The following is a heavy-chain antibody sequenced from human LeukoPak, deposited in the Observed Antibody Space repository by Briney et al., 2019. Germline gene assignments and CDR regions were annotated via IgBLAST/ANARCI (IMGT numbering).Heavy chain of an antibody. J-gene: IGHJ4*02. CDR2: IFPIFATA. CDR1: GGTFSSYA. Sequence: SLTVSCTASGGTFSSYAISWVRQAPGQGLEWMGRIFPIFATANYAQKFQGRVTITADESTSTAYMELSSLRSEDTAVYYCARESGSYEAYFDYWGQGTLVTVSS. CDR3: ARESGSYEAYFDY. D-gene: IGHD1-26*01. V-gene: IGHV1-69*13.